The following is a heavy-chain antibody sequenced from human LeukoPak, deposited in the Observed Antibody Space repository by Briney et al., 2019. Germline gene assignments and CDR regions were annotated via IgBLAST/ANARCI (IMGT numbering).Heavy chain of an antibody. CDR2: INGNGGKT. CDR3: AKDGEGRGFDY. Sequence: PGGSLRLSCAASGFAFSSYAMSWVRRAPGKGLEWISSINGNGGKTYFADSVQGRFTISRDNSKNTLYLQMNSLRAEDTAVYYCAKDGEGRGFDYWGQGTLVTVSS. J-gene: IGHJ4*02. V-gene: IGHV3-23*01. D-gene: IGHD2-15*01. CDR1: GFAFSSYA.